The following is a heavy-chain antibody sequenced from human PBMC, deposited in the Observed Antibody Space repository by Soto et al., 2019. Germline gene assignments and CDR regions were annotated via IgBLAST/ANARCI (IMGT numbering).Heavy chain of an antibody. D-gene: IGHD5-12*01. CDR3: ARWLGYGPHFDY. CDR2: IYYSGST. Sequence: SETLSLTCTVSGGSISSGDYYWSWIRQPPGKGLEWIGYIYYSGSTYYNPSLKSRVTISVDTSKNQFSLKLSSVTAADKAVYYCARWLGYGPHFDYWGQGTLVTVSS. V-gene: IGHV4-30-4*01. J-gene: IGHJ4*02. CDR1: GGSISSGDYY.